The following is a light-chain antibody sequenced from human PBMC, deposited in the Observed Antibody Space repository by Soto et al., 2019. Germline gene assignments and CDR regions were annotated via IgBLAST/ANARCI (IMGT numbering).Light chain of an antibody. Sequence: ALTQPPSASGSPGQLHAISCTGTSRDVGGYNYVSWYQQHPGKAPKLMIYEVNKRPSGVPDRFSGSKSGNTASLTVSGLQAEDEADYYCSSYAGSSNVFGTGTKVTVL. V-gene: IGLV2-8*01. CDR2: EVN. CDR3: SSYAGSSNV. J-gene: IGLJ1*01. CDR1: SRDVGGYNY.